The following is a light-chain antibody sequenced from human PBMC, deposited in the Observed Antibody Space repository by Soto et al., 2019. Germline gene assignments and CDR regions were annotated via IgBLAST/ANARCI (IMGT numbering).Light chain of an antibody. CDR2: GAS. CDR1: QSVSSSY. J-gene: IGKJ4*01. Sequence: EIVFTQSPGTLYLSPGERARLCCRASQSVSSSYLAWYQQKPGQAPRLLIYGASTRATGIPARFSGSGYGTEFNLTISSLQPEDFAVYYCQQYNNWPLTFGGGTKVDIK. V-gene: IGKV3-15*01. CDR3: QQYNNWPLT.